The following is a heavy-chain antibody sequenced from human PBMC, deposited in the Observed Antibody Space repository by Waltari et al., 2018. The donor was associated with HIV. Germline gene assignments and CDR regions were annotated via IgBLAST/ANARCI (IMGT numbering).Heavy chain of an antibody. Sequence: QVQLQESGPGLVKPSDTLSLTCAVSDFSITSGHYWGWIRQSPGKGLEWIGSVFHSGSTFYKPSFKSRVSISVDPSKNQFSLKLTSVTAADTAVYYCARQPAPDSTWFQIYFDYWGQGTVVTVSS. CDR3: ARQPAPDSTWFQIYFDY. V-gene: IGHV4-38-2*01. J-gene: IGHJ4*02. CDR1: DFSITSGHY. CDR2: VFHSGST. D-gene: IGHD6-13*01.